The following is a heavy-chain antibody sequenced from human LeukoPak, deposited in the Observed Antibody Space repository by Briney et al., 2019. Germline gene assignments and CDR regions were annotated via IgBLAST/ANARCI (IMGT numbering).Heavy chain of an antibody. CDR1: GGSISSYY. CDR2: IYTSGST. Sequence: SETLSLTCTVSGGSISSYYWSWIRQPAGKGLEWIGRIYTSGSTNYNPSLKSRVTMSVDTSKNQFSLKLSSVTAADTAVYYCARRSYYYDSSGYGSAFGIWGQGPMVTVSS. V-gene: IGHV4-4*07. D-gene: IGHD3-22*01. CDR3: ARRSYYYDSSGYGSAFGI. J-gene: IGHJ3*02.